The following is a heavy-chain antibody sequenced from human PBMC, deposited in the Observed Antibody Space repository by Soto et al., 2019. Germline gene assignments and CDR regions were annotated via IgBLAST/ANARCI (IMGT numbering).Heavy chain of an antibody. CDR2: MYYSGAT. D-gene: IGHD3-16*01. V-gene: IGHV4-39*01. J-gene: IGHJ4*02. CDR1: GGSISSNRYY. Sequence: SETLSLTCTVSGGSISSNRYYWDWIRQPPGKGLEWIRSMYYSGATYHTPSLQSRVTISLDTSKDQFSLHLSSFSAADTAVYYCARHAAYDSVWGKSDGCDYWGQGTLVTVSS. CDR3: ARHAAYDSVWGKSDGCDY.